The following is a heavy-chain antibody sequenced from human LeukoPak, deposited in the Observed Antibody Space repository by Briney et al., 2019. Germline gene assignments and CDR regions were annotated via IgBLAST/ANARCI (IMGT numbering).Heavy chain of an antibody. D-gene: IGHD3-16*01. J-gene: IGHJ4*02. CDR3: ARVRGGN. CDR1: GFTFSDFW. V-gene: IGHV3-74*01. Sequence: GGSLSLSCAASGFTFSDFWMYWVRQAPGKGLVWISNINEHGTTAYADSVKGRFTISRDNAKNTLYLQMNSLTAEDTAVYYCARVRGGNWGQGTLVTVSS. CDR2: INEHGTT.